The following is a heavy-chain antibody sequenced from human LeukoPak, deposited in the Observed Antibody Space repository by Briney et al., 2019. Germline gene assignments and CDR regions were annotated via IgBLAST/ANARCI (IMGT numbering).Heavy chain of an antibody. Sequence: GGSLRLSCAASGFTFSTYWMHWVRQAPGKGLVWVARIKGDGSSTIHADSVKGRFTISRDNSKNTLYLQTSSLRAEDTAVYYCARASTTVPNLLDHWGRGTLVTVSS. J-gene: IGHJ4*02. CDR3: ARASTTVPNLLDH. D-gene: IGHD4-17*01. V-gene: IGHV3-74*01. CDR1: GFTFSTYW. CDR2: IKGDGSST.